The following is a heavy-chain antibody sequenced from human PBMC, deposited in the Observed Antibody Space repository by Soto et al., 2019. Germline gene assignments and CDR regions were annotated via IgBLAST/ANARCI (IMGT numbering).Heavy chain of an antibody. V-gene: IGHV1-2*04. CDR3: ARGDPSIVGAGFDY. D-gene: IGHD6-13*01. CDR1: GYTFTGYY. J-gene: IGHJ4*02. Sequence: GASVKVSCKASGYTFTGYYMHWVRQAPGQGLEWMGWLNPNSGGTNYAQKFQGWVTMTRDTSISTAYMELSRLKSDDTAVYYCARGDPSIVGAGFDYWGQGTLVTVSS. CDR2: LNPNSGGT.